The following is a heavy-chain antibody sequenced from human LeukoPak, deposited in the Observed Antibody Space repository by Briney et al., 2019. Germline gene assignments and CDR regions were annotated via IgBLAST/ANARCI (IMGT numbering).Heavy chain of an antibody. V-gene: IGHV3-21*01. CDR1: GFSFSTFT. CDR3: ARGRGWLHS. Sequence: SGGSLRLSCEASGFSFSTFTMNWVRQAPGKGLEWVSSISSSSSYIYYADSVKGRSTISRDNAKNSLFLQMNSLRAENTAVYYCARGRGWLHSWGQGTLVTVSS. D-gene: IGHD3-9*01. J-gene: IGHJ4*02. CDR2: ISSSSSYI.